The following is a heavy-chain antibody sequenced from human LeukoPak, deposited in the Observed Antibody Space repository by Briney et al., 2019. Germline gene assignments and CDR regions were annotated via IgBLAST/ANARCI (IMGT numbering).Heavy chain of an antibody. CDR2: IYTTGST. J-gene: IGHJ3*02. Sequence: GGSLRLSCVASGFSVSSTYMSWVRQAPGKGLEWVSVIYTTGSTDYADSVKGRFTISSDNSKNTVSLQMNSLRAEDAAVYYCASGGHGKEAFDIWGQGTMVTVSS. V-gene: IGHV3-53*01. CDR1: GFSVSSTY. CDR3: ASGGHGKEAFDI.